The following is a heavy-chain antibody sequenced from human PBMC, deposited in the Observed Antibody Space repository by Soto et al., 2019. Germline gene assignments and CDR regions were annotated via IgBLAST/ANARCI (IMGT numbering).Heavy chain of an antibody. J-gene: IGHJ4*02. CDR2: IYHSGST. CDR1: GGSISSGGYS. D-gene: IGHD3-22*01. Sequence: QLQLQESGSGLVKPSQTLSLTCAVSGGSISSGGYSWSWIRQPPGKGLEWIGYIYHSGSTYYNPSLKRRATLSVDRSNNQFSLKLSSVTAADTAVYSCARVRFRRDSSGYYPLSFDYWGQGTLVTVSS. CDR3: ARVRFRRDSSGYYPLSFDY. V-gene: IGHV4-30-2*01.